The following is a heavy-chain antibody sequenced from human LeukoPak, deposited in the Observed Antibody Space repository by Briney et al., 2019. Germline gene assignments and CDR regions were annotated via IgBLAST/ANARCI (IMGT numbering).Heavy chain of an antibody. V-gene: IGHV1-2*02. CDR1: GYTFTGYY. J-gene: IGHJ3*02. CDR3: AREREKTFTILDAFDI. CDR2: INPNSGGT. Sequence: ASVKVSCKASGYTFTGYYMHWVRQAPGQGLEWMGWINPNSGGTNYAQKFQGRVTMTRDTSISTAYMELSRLRSDDTAVYYCAREREKTFTILDAFDIWGQGTMVTVSS. D-gene: IGHD3-3*01.